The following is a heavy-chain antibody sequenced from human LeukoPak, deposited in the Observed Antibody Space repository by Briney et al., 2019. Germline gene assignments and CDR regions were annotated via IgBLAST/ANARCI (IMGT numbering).Heavy chain of an antibody. J-gene: IGHJ4*02. CDR2: ISGSGGST. D-gene: IGHD2-15*01. V-gene: IGHV3-23*01. CDR3: AKDEYSAGLDY. Sequence: RPGRSLRLSCAASGFTFSSYGMSWVRQAPGNGLEWVSAISGSGGSTYYADSVKGRFTISRDNSKNTLYLQMNSLRAEDTAVYYCAKDEYSAGLDYWGQGTLVTVSS. CDR1: GFTFSSYG.